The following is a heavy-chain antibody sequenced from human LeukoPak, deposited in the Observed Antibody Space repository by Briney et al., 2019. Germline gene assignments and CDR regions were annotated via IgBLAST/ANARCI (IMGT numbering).Heavy chain of an antibody. CDR1: EFDFTSHA. CDR3: ANEIRPNDY. CDR2: ISISGTKT. J-gene: IGHJ4*02. Sequence: GGSLRLSCAASEFDFTSHAMTWVRQAPGKGLEWVSAISISGTKTYYADSVKGRFTISRDNSKNTLYLQMNSLRVEDTAVYYCANEIRPNDYWGQGTLVTVSS. V-gene: IGHV3-23*01.